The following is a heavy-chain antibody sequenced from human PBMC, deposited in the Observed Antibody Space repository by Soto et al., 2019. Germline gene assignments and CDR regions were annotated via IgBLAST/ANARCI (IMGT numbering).Heavy chain of an antibody. CDR1: GFTFSGYA. CDR2: IRDTGGYT. V-gene: IGHV3-23*01. Sequence: GGSLRLSCVASGFTFSGYAMSWVRQAPGKGLQWVSAIRDTGGYTYYADSVKGRFTISRDNSKSTLYLEMNNLRPEDTAVYYCAKDQDNTDYYWIFDLWGRGTPVTVSS. D-gene: IGHD4-17*01. CDR3: AKDQDNTDYYWIFDL. J-gene: IGHJ2*01.